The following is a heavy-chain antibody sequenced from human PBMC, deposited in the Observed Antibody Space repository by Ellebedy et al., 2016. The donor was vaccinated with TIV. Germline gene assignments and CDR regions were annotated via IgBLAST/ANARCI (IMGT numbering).Heavy chain of an antibody. CDR2: IYSGGSI. V-gene: IGHV3-66*01. J-gene: IGHJ4*02. CDR1: EFTVSSNY. D-gene: IGHD3-3*01. CDR3: ASLKLLFGVVISIFDY. Sequence: PGGSLRLSCAASEFTVSSNYMSWVRQAPGKGLEWVSVIYSGGSIYYADSVKGRFTISRDNSKNTLYLQMNSLRAEDTAMYYCASLKLLFGVVISIFDYWGQGTLVTVSS.